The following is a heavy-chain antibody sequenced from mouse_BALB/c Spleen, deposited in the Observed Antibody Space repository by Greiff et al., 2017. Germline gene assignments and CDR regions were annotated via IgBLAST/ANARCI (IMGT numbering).Heavy chain of an antibody. CDR2: INPSNGRT. V-gene: IGHV1S81*02. Sequence: QVQLQQPGAELVKPGASVKLSCKASGYTFTSYWMHWVKQRPGQGLEWIGEINPSNGRTNYNEKFKSKATLTVDKSSSTAYMQLSSLTSEDSAVYYCARYEAMITTKERYWYFDVWGAGTTVTVSS. CDR1: GYTFTSYW. D-gene: IGHD2-4*01. J-gene: IGHJ1*01. CDR3: ARYEAMITTKERYWYFDV.